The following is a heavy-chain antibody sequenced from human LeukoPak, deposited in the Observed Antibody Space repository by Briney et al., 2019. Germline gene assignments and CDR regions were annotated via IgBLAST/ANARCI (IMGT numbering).Heavy chain of an antibody. CDR1: GFTVSSNY. CDR2: IYSGGST. V-gene: IGHV3-53*01. Sequence: GGSLRLSCAASGFTVSSNYMSWVRQAPGKGLEWVSVIYSGGSTYYADSVKGRFTISRDNAKKSLYLQMNDVRADDTAMYYCARGQGSSGYANFDYWGQGTLVTVSS. J-gene: IGHJ4*02. D-gene: IGHD5-12*01. CDR3: ARGQGSSGYANFDY.